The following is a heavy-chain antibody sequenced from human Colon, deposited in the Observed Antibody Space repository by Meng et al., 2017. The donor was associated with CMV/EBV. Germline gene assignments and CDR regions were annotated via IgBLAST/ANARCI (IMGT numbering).Heavy chain of an antibody. CDR3: ARDKSGGNFDWFSFPRGGDYGMDV. D-gene: IGHD3-9*01. V-gene: IGHV1-2*02. Sequence: ASVKVSCKASGYTFTGYYMHWVRQAPGQGLEWMGWINPNSGGTNYAQKFQGRVTMTRDTSTSTVYMELSSLRSEDTAVYYCARDKSGGNFDWFSFPRGGDYGMDVWGQGTTVTVSS. J-gene: IGHJ6*02. CDR2: INPNSGGT. CDR1: GYTFTGYY.